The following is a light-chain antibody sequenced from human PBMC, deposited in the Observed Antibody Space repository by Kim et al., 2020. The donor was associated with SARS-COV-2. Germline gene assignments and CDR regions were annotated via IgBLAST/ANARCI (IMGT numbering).Light chain of an antibody. CDR3: AAWDDSLV. CDR2: SND. Sequence: GTPGQRVTISCSGSSSNIGSNTVNWYQQLPGTAPKLLIYSNDQRPSGVPDRFSGSKSGTSASLAISGLQSEDEADYYCAAWDDSLVFGGGTQLTVL. J-gene: IGLJ3*02. V-gene: IGLV1-44*01. CDR1: SSNIGSNT.